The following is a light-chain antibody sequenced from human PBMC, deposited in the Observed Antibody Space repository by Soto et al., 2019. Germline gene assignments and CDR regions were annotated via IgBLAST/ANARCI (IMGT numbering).Light chain of an antibody. CDR2: RGS. J-gene: IGKJ1*01. CDR3: QDYGPSAPLT. V-gene: IGKV3-20*01. CDR1: QHISGNE. Sequence: EVVLTQSPGTLSLSPGERATLSCRASQHISGNELAWYQHKPGQAPRLLIYRGSSRATGIPDRFSGSGSGTDFTLTISRLEPEDFAVYYCQDYGPSAPLTFGQGTKVEIK.